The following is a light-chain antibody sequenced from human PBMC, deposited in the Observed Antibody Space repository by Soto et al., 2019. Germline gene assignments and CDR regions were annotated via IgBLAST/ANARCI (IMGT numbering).Light chain of an antibody. Sequence: EIVMTPSPPSLPVTAGEPASISCRSLRNLLHSNGYYYLDWYLQKPGQSPQLLIYLGSNRASGVPDRFSGSGLGTDFTRTMSRVGGEDVGVDLCAQGLALWFPFGGGTKVDIK. CDR3: AQGLALWFP. CDR2: LGS. V-gene: IGKV2-28*01. CDR1: RNLLHSNGYYY. J-gene: IGKJ4*01.